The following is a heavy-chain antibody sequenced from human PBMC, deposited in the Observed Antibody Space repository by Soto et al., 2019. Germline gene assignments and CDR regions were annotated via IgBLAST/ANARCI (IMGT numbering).Heavy chain of an antibody. V-gene: IGHV3-21*01. CDR2: ISSSGSYI. CDR1: EFTFRTYS. D-gene: IGHD3-10*01. Sequence: GSLRLSCAASEFTFRTYSMNWVRQAPGKGLEWVSSISSSGSYIYSADSVKGRFTISRDNAKNSLYLQMNSLRAEDTAVYYCARESPMDHDAFDIWGQGTMVTVSS. CDR3: ARESPMDHDAFDI. J-gene: IGHJ3*02.